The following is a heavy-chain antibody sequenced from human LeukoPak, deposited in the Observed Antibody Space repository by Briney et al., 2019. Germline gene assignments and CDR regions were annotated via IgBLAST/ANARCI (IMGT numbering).Heavy chain of an antibody. V-gene: IGHV1-18*01. CDR2: ISAYNGNT. Sequence: ASVKVSCKASGYTFTSYGISWVRQAPGQGLEWMGWISAYNGNTNYAQKPQGRVTMTTDTSTSTAYMELRSLRSDDTAVYYCARDSRHIIAVAGDFDYWGQGTLVTVSS. CDR1: GYTFTSYG. CDR3: ARDSRHIIAVAGDFDY. D-gene: IGHD6-19*01. J-gene: IGHJ4*02.